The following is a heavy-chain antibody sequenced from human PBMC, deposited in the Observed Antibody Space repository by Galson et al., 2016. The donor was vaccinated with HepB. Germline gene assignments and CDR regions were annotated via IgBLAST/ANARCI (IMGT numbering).Heavy chain of an antibody. CDR2: IIPIFGTP. D-gene: IGHD5-18*01. CDR1: GGTFSNYA. CDR3: ARGDVDTAMVTSYFFDY. V-gene: IGHV1-69*13. Sequence: SVKASCKASGGTFSNYAISWVRQAPGQGLEWMGGIIPIFGTPNYVQKFHGRVTITADDSTGTAYMELSSLRSEDTAVYYCARGDVDTAMVTSYFFDYWGQGTLVTVSS. J-gene: IGHJ4*02.